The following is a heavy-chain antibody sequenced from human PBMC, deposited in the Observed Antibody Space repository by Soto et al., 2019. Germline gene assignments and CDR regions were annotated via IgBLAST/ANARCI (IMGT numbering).Heavy chain of an antibody. CDR1: GGSFSGYY. D-gene: IGHD6-19*01. V-gene: IGHV4-34*01. CDR2: INHSGST. Sequence: PSETLSLTCAVYGGSFSGYYWTWIRQPPGTGLEWIGEINHSGSTNYNPSLKSRVTISVDNAKNSLYLQMNSLRDEDTAVYYCARDIAVAAPDYWGQGTLVTVSS. J-gene: IGHJ4*02. CDR3: ARDIAVAAPDY.